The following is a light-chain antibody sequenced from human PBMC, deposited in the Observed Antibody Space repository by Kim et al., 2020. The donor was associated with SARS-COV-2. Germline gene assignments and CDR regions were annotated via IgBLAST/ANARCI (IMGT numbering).Light chain of an antibody. CDR1: ISNIGTNT. CDR2: SNN. V-gene: IGLV1-44*01. J-gene: IGLJ2*01. CDR3: AAWDESRTVL. Sequence: QSVLTQPPSASGTPGQRVTISCSGSISNIGTNTVNWYQQLPGTAPKLLIYSNNQRHSGVPDRFSGSKSGTSASLAISGLQSDDEADYYCAAWDESRTVLFGGGTQLTVL.